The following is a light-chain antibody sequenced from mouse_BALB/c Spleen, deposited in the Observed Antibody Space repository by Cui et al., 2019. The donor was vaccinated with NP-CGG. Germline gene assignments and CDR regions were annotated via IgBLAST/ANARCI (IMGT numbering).Light chain of an antibody. CDR3: ALWYSNHWV. J-gene: IGLJ1*01. V-gene: IGLV1*01. CDR1: IGAVTTSNY. Sequence: QAVVTQASARTTSPGETVTLTCRSSIGAVTTSNYANWVQEKSDHLFTGLIGGTNNRAPGVPARFSGSLIGDKAALTITGAQTEDEAIYFCALWYSNHWVFGGGTKLTVL. CDR2: GTN.